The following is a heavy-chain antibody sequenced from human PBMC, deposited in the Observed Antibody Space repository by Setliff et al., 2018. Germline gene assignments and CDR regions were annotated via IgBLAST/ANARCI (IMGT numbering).Heavy chain of an antibody. J-gene: IGHJ6*02. CDR3: TRHVNPGMYYNYYGLDV. CDR2: IFHSGST. Sequence: SETLSLTCAVSGYSISSGYYWGWIRQPPGKGLEWIGSIFHSGSTYYNPSLKSRVTISVDTSKNQFSLRLSSVTAADTAVYYCTRHVNPGMYYNYYGLDVWGQGTTVTVSS. CDR1: GYSISSGYY. V-gene: IGHV4-38-2*01.